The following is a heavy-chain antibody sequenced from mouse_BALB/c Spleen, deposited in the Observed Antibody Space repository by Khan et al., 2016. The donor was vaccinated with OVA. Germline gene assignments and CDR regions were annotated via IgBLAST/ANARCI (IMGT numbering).Heavy chain of an antibody. D-gene: IGHD1-3*01. CDR3: ARLEDI. CDR2: IWAGGST. Sequence: QMQLEESGPGLVAPSQSLSITCTVSGFSLTSYGVHWVRQPPGKGLEWLRVIWAGGSTNYNSALMSRLSISKDNSKSQVFLKINSLQTADTAMYYCARLEDIWGQGTTLTVSS. CDR1: GFSLTSYG. J-gene: IGHJ2*01. V-gene: IGHV2-9*02.